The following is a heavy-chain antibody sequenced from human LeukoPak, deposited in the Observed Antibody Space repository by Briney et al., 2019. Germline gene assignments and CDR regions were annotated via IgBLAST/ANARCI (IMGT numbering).Heavy chain of an antibody. J-gene: IGHJ6*03. CDR1: GYTFTGYY. CDR3: ARVRYCSSTSCYYYMDV. D-gene: IGHD2-2*01. Sequence: GASVTVSCKASGYTFTGYYMHWVRQAPGQGLEWMGWINPNSGGTNYAQKFQGRVTMTRDTSISTAYMELSRLRSDDTAVYYCARVRYCSSTSCYYYMDVWGKGTTATVSS. V-gene: IGHV1-2*02. CDR2: INPNSGGT.